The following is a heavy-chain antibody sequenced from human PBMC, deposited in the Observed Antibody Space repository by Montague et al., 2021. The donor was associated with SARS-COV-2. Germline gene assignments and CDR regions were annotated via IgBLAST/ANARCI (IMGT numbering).Heavy chain of an antibody. CDR1: GGSFSGYY. Sequence: SETLSLTCAVYGGSFSGYYWSWIRQPPGKGLEWIGEVNQSGTTIYNPSVKSGVTISEDTSKNQFSLKLSSVTAADTAVYYCAVNSNYYYYYGMDVWGQGTTVTVSS. V-gene: IGHV4-34*01. CDR3: AVNSNYYYYYGMDV. D-gene: IGHD4-11*01. J-gene: IGHJ6*02. CDR2: VNQSGTT.